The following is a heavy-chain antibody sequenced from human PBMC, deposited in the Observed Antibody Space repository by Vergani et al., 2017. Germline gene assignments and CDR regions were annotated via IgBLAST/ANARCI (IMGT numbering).Heavy chain of an antibody. V-gene: IGHV1-18*03. Sequence: QVQLVQSGAEVKKPGASVKVSCKASGYTFTSYGISWVRQAPGQGLEWMGWISAYNGNTNYAQKLQGRVTMTTDTSTSTAYMELRSLRSDDMAVYYCARTAQQWLVRSPFDPWGQGTLVTVSS. J-gene: IGHJ5*02. CDR3: ARTAQQWLVRSPFDP. D-gene: IGHD6-19*01. CDR2: ISAYNGNT. CDR1: GYTFTSYG.